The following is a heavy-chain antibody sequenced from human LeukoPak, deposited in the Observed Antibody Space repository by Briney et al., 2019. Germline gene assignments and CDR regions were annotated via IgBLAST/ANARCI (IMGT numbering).Heavy chain of an antibody. Sequence: SETLSLTCIVSGGPISSGDSYWSWIRQPPGKGLEWIGYIYYSGGTYYNPSLQSRLTISIDTSKSQFSLKLSSVTAADTAVYYCARVDYDTREFDYWGQGTLVTVSS. V-gene: IGHV4-30-4*08. CDR2: IYYSGGT. D-gene: IGHD3-22*01. CDR3: ARVDYDTREFDY. CDR1: GGPISSGDSY. J-gene: IGHJ4*02.